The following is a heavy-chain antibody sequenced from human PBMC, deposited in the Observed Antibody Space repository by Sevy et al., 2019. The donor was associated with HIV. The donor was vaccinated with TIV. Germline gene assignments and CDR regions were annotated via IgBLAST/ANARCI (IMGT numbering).Heavy chain of an antibody. Sequence: ASVKVSCKASGYTFTSYDINWVRQATGQGLEWMGWMNPNSGNTGYAQKFQGRVTMTRNTSISTAYMELSSLRSEDTAVYYCARGAVAGPGEDYWGQGTLVTVSS. CDR1: GYTFTSYD. J-gene: IGHJ4*02. CDR3: ARGAVAGPGEDY. V-gene: IGHV1-8*01. CDR2: MNPNSGNT. D-gene: IGHD6-19*01.